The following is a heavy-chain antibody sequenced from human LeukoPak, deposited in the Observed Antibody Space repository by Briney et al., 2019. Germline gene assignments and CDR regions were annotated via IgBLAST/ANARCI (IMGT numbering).Heavy chain of an antibody. V-gene: IGHV3-30-3*01. CDR1: GFTFSSYA. D-gene: IGHD6-19*01. CDR2: ISYDGSNK. CDR3: ARGHSSGQDDAFDI. J-gene: IGHJ3*02. Sequence: GGSLRLSCAASGFTFSSYAMHWVRQAPGKGLEWVAVISYDGSNKYYADSVKGRFTISRDNSKNTLYLQMNSLRAEDTAVYYCARGHSSGQDDAFDIWGQGTMVTVSS.